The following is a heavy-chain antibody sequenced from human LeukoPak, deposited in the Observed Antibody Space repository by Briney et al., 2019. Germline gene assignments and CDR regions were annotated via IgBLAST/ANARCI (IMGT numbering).Heavy chain of an antibody. CDR1: GGSISSYY. CDR2: ISYTGTT. Sequence: SETLSLTCTVSGGSISSYYWSWIRQPPGEGLEWIATISYTGTTYYNPSLKSRVTISVDTSKNQFSLKLSSVTAADTAVYYCASDHSSASYTYYYYYMDVWGKGTTVTVSS. J-gene: IGHJ6*03. D-gene: IGHD1-26*01. V-gene: IGHV4-59*12. CDR3: ASDHSSASYTYYYYYMDV.